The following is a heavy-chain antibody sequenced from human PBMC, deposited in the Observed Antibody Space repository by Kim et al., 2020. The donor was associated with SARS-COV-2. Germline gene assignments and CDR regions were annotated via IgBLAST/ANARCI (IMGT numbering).Heavy chain of an antibody. Sequence: SETLSLTCTLSGGSIGSKYWTWIRQAPGKGLEWIGHISYTGSTNYNPSLQSRVTMSVDTSKNEFSLKLSSVTAADTAVDYCGRCEGSTWY. CDR2: ISYTGST. CDR3: GRCEGSTWY. J-gene: IGHJ2*01. V-gene: IGHV4-59*01. D-gene: IGHD6-13*01. CDR1: GGSIGSKY.